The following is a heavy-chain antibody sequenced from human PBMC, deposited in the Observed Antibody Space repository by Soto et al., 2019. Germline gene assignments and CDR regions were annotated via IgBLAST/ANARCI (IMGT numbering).Heavy chain of an antibody. CDR2: ISYDGSNK. Sequence: QVQLVESGGGVVQPGRSLRLSCAASGFTFSSYAMHWVRQAPGKGLEWVAVISYDGSNKYYADSVKGRFTISRDNSKNTLYPQMNSLRAEDTAVYYCARDPPIVVVGAATPYFDYWGQGTLVTVSS. V-gene: IGHV3-30-3*01. J-gene: IGHJ4*02. CDR1: GFTFSSYA. D-gene: IGHD2-15*01. CDR3: ARDPPIVVVGAATPYFDY.